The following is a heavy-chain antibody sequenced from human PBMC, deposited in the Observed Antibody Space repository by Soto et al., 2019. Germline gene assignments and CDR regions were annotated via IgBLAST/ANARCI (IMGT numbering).Heavy chain of an antibody. Sequence: PSETLSLTCTVSGGSISSSSYYWGWIRQPPGKGLEWIGSIYYSGSTYYNPSLKSRVTISVDTSKNQFSLKLSSVTAADTAVYYCARLTLGYCSRTSCQDYWGQGTLVTVSS. J-gene: IGHJ4*02. CDR1: GGSISSSSYY. CDR2: IYYSGST. D-gene: IGHD2-2*01. CDR3: ARLTLGYCSRTSCQDY. V-gene: IGHV4-39*01.